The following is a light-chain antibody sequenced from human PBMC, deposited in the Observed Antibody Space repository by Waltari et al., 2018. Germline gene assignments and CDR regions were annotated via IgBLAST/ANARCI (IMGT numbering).Light chain of an antibody. CDR3: QQFYSGNS. J-gene: IGKJ4*01. V-gene: IGKV1-5*01. CDR2: DAS. Sequence: IQMTQSPSTLSASVGDRVTITCRASQFISNWLAWYQHQPGKAPKLLIYDASKLKSGVPSRFSGSGSGTEFTLTINNVQAEDVAIYYCQQFYSGNSFGGGTKVEIK. CDR1: QFISNW.